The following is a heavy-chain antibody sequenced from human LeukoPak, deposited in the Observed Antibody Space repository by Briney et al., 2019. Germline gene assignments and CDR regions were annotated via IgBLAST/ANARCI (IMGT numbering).Heavy chain of an antibody. CDR1: GGSISSYY. Sequence: SETLSLTCTVSGGSISSYYWSWIRQPPGKGLEWIGYIYYSGSTNYNPSLKSRVTISVDTSKNQFSLKLSSVTAADTAVYYCARLGARLCYYGMDVWGQGTTVTVSS. J-gene: IGHJ6*02. V-gene: IGHV4-59*08. CDR2: IYYSGST. CDR3: ARLGARLCYYGMDV. D-gene: IGHD6-6*01.